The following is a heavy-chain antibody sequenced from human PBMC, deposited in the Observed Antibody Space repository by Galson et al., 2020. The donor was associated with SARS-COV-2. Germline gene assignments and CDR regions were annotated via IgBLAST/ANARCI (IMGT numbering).Heavy chain of an antibody. Sequence: GESLKISCAASGFTFFSYDMHWVRQGTGKGLEWVSSIGSGGDTYYADSVKGRFTISREDAKNSLYLQMNSLRAGDTAVYYCARWDWRGWYFDLWGRGTLVTVSS. V-gene: IGHV3-13*01. D-gene: IGHD1-26*01. J-gene: IGHJ2*01. CDR1: GFTFFSYD. CDR2: IGSGGDT. CDR3: ARWDWRGWYFDL.